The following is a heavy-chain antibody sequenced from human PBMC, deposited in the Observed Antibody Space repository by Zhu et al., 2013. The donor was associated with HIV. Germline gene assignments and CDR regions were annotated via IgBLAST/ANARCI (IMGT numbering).Heavy chain of an antibody. CDR3: ARSGPTAGSFDY. D-gene: IGHD1-1*01. CDR1: GYTFPIYD. J-gene: IGHJ4*02. Sequence: QVQLVQSGAEMKKPGASVKVSCKASGYTFPIYDINWVRQATGQGLEWMGWTSPNTGNTGYAQKFRGRVTMTRNTSITTAYMELNSLRSDDTAVYYCARSGPTAGSFDYWARETWSPSPQ. CDR2: TSPNTGNT. V-gene: IGHV1-8*01.